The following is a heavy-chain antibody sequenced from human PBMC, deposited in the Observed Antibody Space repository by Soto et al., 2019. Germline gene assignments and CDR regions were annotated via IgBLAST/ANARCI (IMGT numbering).Heavy chain of an antibody. CDR3: ARASYSGYDRNDAFDI. V-gene: IGHV3-21*01. D-gene: IGHD5-12*01. CDR2: ISSSSSYI. CDR1: GFTFSSYS. Sequence: GESLKISCAASGFTFSSYSMNWVRQAPGKGLEWVSSISSSSSYIYYADSVKGRFTISRDNAKNSLYLQMNSLRAEDTAVYYCARASYSGYDRNDAFDIWGQGTMVTVSS. J-gene: IGHJ3*02.